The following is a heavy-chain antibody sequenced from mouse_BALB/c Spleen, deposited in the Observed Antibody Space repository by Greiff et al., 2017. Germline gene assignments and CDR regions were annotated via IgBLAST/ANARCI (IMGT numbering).Heavy chain of an antibody. D-gene: IGHD2-2*01. V-gene: IGHV5-9-4*01. Sequence: DVMLVESGGGLVKPGGSLKLSCAASGFTFSSYAMSWVRQSPEKRLEWVAEISSGGSYTYYPDTVTGRFTISRDNAKNTLYLEMSSLRSEDTAMYYCARAPIYYCYDEGAYWGQGTLVTVSA. CDR1: GFTFSSYA. J-gene: IGHJ3*01. CDR3: ARAPIYYCYDEGAY. CDR2: ISSGGSYT.